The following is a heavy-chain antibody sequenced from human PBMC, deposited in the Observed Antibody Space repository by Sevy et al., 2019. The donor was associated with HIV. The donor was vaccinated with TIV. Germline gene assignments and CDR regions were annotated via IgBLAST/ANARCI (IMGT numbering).Heavy chain of an antibody. CDR3: ARKYCSGGRRYYYFDY. V-gene: IGHV3-48*03. CDR1: GFTFSSYE. D-gene: IGHD2-15*01. CDR2: ITSNGNTI. J-gene: IGHJ4*02. Sequence: GGSLRLSCAASGFTFSSYEMNWVRQAPGKGLEWVSDITSNGNTIYYADSVKGRFTISRDNAKNSLYLQMNSLRAEDTAVYYCARKYCSGGRRYYYFDYWGQGTLVTVSS.